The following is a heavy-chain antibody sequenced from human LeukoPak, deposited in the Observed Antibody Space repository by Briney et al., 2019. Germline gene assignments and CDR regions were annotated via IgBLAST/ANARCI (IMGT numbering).Heavy chain of an antibody. CDR3: VVKDYYGSGTYNY. Sequence: PGTLSLTCAVSGGSISSSKWWSWVRRPPGKGLEWIGEIYHSGSTNYNPSLKSRVTISVDKSKNQFSLKLSSVTAADTAVYYCVVKDYYGSGTYNYWGQGTLVTVSS. D-gene: IGHD3-10*01. J-gene: IGHJ4*02. CDR2: IYHSGST. V-gene: IGHV4-4*03. CDR1: GGSISSSKW.